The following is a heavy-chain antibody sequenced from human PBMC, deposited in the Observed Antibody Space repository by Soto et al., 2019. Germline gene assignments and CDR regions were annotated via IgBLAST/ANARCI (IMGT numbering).Heavy chain of an antibody. CDR1: GFTFSSYS. CDR2: ISSLSSYI. J-gene: IGHJ4*02. V-gene: IGHV3-21*01. CDR3: ARGELWFDY. Sequence: EVQLVESGGGLVKPGGSLRVSCVASGFTFSSYSMNWVRQAPGKGLEWVSSISSLSSYIYYADSVKGRFTISRDNAKNSLYLQMNSLRVEDTAIYYCARGELWFDYWGQGTLVTVSS. D-gene: IGHD5-18*01.